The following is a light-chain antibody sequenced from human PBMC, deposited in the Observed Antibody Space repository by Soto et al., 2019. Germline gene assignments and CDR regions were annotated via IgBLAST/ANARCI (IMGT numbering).Light chain of an antibody. CDR1: SSDIGGYNY. V-gene: IGLV2-14*01. CDR2: NVS. Sequence: QSALTQPASVSGSPGQSITISCTGTSSDIGGYNYVSWYQQNPGKAPKLMIYNVSNRPSGVSNRFSASKSGNTASLTISGLQAEDEADYYCSSYTSSTTLIFDGGTKVTVL. J-gene: IGLJ2*01. CDR3: SSYTSSTTLI.